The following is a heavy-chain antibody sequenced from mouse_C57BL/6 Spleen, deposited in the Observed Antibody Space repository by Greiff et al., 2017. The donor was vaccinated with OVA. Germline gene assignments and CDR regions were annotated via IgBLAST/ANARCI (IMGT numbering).Heavy chain of an antibody. J-gene: IGHJ2*01. CDR3: TRERSSRGYFDY. CDR2: ISSGGDYI. D-gene: IGHD1-1*01. V-gene: IGHV5-9-1*02. CDR1: GFTFSSYA. Sequence: EVNLVESGEGLVKPGGSLKLSCAASGFTFSSYAMSWVRQTPEKRLEWVAYISSGGDYIYYADTVKGRFTISRDNARNTLYLQMSSLKSEDTAMYYCTRERSSRGYFDYWGQGTTLTVSS.